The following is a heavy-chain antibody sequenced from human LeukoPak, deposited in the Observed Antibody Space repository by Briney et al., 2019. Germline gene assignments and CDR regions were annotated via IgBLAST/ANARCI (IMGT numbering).Heavy chain of an antibody. CDR3: ARQYFDWLLRVGDAFDI. CDR2: ISSSSSYI. CDR1: GFTFSSYS. V-gene: IGHV3-21*01. D-gene: IGHD3-9*01. J-gene: IGHJ3*02. Sequence: GGSLRLSCAPSGFTFSSYSMNLVRQAPGNALEWVSSISSSSSYIYYADSVKGRFTISRDNAKNSLYLQMNSLRAEDTAVYYCARQYFDWLLRVGDAFDIWGQGTMVTVSS.